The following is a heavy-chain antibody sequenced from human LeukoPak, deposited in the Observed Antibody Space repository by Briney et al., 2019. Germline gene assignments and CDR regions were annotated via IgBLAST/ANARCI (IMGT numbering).Heavy chain of an antibody. Sequence: ASVKVSCKASAYTFTSYAMHWVRQAPGQRLEWMGWINAGNGNTKYSQKFQGRVTITRDTSASTAYMELSSLRSEDTAVYYCARDYGDSRFDYWGQGTLVTVSS. V-gene: IGHV1-3*01. CDR2: INAGNGNT. CDR1: AYTFTSYA. D-gene: IGHD4-17*01. CDR3: ARDYGDSRFDY. J-gene: IGHJ4*02.